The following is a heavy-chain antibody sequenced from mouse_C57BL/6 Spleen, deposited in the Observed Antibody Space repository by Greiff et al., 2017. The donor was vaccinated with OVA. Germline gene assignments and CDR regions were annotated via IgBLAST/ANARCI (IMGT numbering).Heavy chain of an antibody. Sequence: QVQLKESGPELVKPGASVKISCKASGYAFSSSWMNWVKQRPGTGLEWIGRIYPGDGDTNYNGKFKGKATLTADKSSSTAYMQLSSLTSEDSAVYFCARDGSREDYAVDYWGQGTSGTVSS. J-gene: IGHJ4*01. CDR2: IYPGDGDT. V-gene: IGHV1-82*01. D-gene: IGHD1-1*01. CDR3: ARDGSREDYAVDY. CDR1: GYAFSSSW.